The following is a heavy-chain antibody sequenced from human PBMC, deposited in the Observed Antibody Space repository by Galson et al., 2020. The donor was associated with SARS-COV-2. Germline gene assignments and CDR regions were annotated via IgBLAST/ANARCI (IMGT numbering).Heavy chain of an antibody. J-gene: IGHJ4*01. Sequence: GGSLRLSCAASGFTFSSYSMNWVRQAPGKGLEWVSSISSSSSYIYYADSVKGRFTISRDNAKNSLYPQMNSLRAEDTAVYYCARDFLSSCFDILTGYDSGLGHWGHGTLVTGAS. V-gene: IGHV3-21*01. D-gene: IGHD3-9*01. CDR3: ARDFLSSCFDILTGYDSGLGH. CDR1: GFTFSSYS. CDR2: ISSSSSYI.